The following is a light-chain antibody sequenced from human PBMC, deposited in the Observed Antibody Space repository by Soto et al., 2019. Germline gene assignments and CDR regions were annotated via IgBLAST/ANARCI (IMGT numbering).Light chain of an antibody. CDR1: QGISNY. J-gene: IGKJ1*01. V-gene: IGKV1-27*01. CDR3: QKYDNAPWT. CDR2: AAF. Sequence: DIQMTQSPSSLSASVRDRVTITCRASQGISNYLAWYQQKPGKVPKLLIYAAFTLQSGVPSRFSGSGYETDFTLPISSLQPEDVATYYCQKYDNAPWTSGQENKVEIK.